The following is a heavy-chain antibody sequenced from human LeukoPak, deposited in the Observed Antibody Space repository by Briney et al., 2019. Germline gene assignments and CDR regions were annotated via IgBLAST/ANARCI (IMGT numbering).Heavy chain of an antibody. CDR1: GFTFSTCA. CDR2: ISGSGGST. CDR3: AKEGRDGYNSFDY. V-gene: IGHV3-23*01. Sequence: GGSLRLSCAASGFTFSTCAMSWVRQAPGKGLDWVSGISGSGGSTYDADSVKGRFTISRDNSKNTLYLQMDSLRAEDTAVYYCAKEGRDGYNSFDYWGQGTLVTVSS. J-gene: IGHJ4*02. D-gene: IGHD5-24*01.